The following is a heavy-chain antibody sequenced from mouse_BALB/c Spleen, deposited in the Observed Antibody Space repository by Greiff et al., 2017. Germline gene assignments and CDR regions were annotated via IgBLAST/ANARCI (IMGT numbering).Heavy chain of an antibody. V-gene: IGHV5-6-5*01. D-gene: IGHD1-1*01. J-gene: IGHJ2*01. Sequence: EVNVVESGGGLVKPGGSLKLSCAASGFTFSSYAMSWVRQTPEKRLEWVASISSGGSTYYPDSVKGRFTISRDNARNILYLQMSSLRSEDTAMYYCARGGNFIYYYGSEGRPYYFDYWGQGTTLTVSS. CDR3: ARGGNFIYYYGSEGRPYYFDY. CDR1: GFTFSSYA. CDR2: ISSGGST.